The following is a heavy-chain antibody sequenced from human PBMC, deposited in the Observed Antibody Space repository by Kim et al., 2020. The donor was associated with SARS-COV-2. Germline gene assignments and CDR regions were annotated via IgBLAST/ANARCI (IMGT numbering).Heavy chain of an antibody. J-gene: IGHJ6*02. V-gene: IGHV1-69*13. D-gene: IGHD3-9*01. CDR2: IIPIFGTA. Sequence: SVKVSCKASGGTFSSYAISWVRQAPGQGLEWMGGIIPIFGTANYAQKFQGRVTITADESTSTAYMELSSLRSEDTAVYYCARSSYYDILTGYFRYYYGMDVWGQGTTVTVSS. CDR1: GGTFSSYA. CDR3: ARSSYYDILTGYFRYYYGMDV.